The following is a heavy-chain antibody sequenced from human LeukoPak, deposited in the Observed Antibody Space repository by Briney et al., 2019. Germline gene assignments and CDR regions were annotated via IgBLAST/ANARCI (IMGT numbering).Heavy chain of an antibody. J-gene: IGHJ2*01. CDR2: INAGNGNT. Sequence: ASVKVSCKASGYTFTSYAMHWVRQAPGQRLEWMGWINAGNGNTKYSQKFQGRVTITRDTSASTAYMELSSLRSEDTAVYYCARDPSVAAAATGFFDLWGRGTLVTVSS. D-gene: IGHD3-9*01. CDR1: GYTFTSYA. V-gene: IGHV1-3*01. CDR3: ARDPSVAAAATGFFDL.